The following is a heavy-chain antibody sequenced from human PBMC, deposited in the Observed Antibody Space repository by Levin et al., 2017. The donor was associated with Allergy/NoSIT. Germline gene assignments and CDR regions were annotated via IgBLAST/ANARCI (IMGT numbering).Heavy chain of an antibody. J-gene: IGHJ4*02. CDR3: AKGTTGFTVTTLDY. V-gene: IGHV3-30*18. CDR2: ISYDGSNK. D-gene: IGHD4-17*01. Sequence: GGSLRLSCAASGFTFSSYGMHWVRQAPGKGLEWVAVISYDGSNKYYADSVKGRFTISRDNSKNTLYLQMNSLRAEDTAVYYCAKGTTGFTVTTLDYWGQGTLVTVSS. CDR1: GFTFSSYG.